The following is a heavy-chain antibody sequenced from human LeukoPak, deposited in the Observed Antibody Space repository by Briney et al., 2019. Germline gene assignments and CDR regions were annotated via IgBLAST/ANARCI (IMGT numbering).Heavy chain of an antibody. J-gene: IGHJ5*02. V-gene: IGHV4-39*01. CDR1: GGSISGSSYY. CDR3: ARPEAVSGNGWFDP. Sequence: SETLSLTCTVSGGSISGSSYYWGWIRQPPGKGLEWIGIIYYGGSTYYNPSLKSRVTIAVDTSKNQFSLQLSSVTAADTALYYCARPEAVSGNGWFDPWGQGTLVTVSS. CDR2: IYYGGST. D-gene: IGHD6-19*01.